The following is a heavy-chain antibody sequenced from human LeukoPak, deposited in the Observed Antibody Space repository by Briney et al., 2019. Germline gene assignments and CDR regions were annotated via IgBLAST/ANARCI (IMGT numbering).Heavy chain of an antibody. CDR2: ISTSSSYI. Sequence: PGGSLRLSCAASGFTFNRYNMNWVRRAPGKGLEWVSSISTSSSYIYYADSVRGRFTISRDNAKKSLYLQMNSLRAEDTAVYYCARILDSAWGELGYWGQGTLVTVSS. CDR1: GFTFNRYN. D-gene: IGHD6-19*01. V-gene: IGHV3-21*01. J-gene: IGHJ4*02. CDR3: ARILDSAWGELGY.